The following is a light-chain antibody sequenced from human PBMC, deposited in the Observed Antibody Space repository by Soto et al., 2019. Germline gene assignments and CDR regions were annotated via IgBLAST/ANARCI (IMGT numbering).Light chain of an antibody. CDR2: YAS. J-gene: IGKJ5*01. CDR3: QQYNNWPPIT. V-gene: IGKV3-15*01. CDR1: QSVSNN. Sequence: EIMMTQSPATLSVSPWERATLSCRASQSVSNNVDWYQQKPGQAPRLLIYYASTRATGIPARFSGSGSGTEFTLTISGLQSEDFALYYCQQYNNWPPITFGQGTRLEMK.